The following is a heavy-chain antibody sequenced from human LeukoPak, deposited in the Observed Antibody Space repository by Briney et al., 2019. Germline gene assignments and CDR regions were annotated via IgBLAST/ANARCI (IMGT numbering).Heavy chain of an antibody. J-gene: IGHJ4*02. CDR3: ARGGWELLD. CDR1: GGSISSYY. D-gene: IGHD1-26*01. CDR2: GDYSGGT. Sequence: SETLSLTCTVSGGSISSYYWSWIRQPPGKGLEWIASGDYSGGTYYNPSLESRVAISADMSKNQFSLKLSSVTAADTAVYYCARGGWELLDWGQGTLVTVSS. V-gene: IGHV4-59*01.